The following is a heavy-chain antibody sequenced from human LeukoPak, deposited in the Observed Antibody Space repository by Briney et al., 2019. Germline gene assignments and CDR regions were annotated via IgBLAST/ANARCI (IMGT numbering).Heavy chain of an antibody. D-gene: IGHD3-22*01. CDR1: GGSFSGYY. J-gene: IGHJ4*02. CDR2: INHSGST. CDR3: AAYYYDSSGYFDY. Sequence: PSETLSLTCAVYGGSFSGYYWSWIRQPPGKGLEWIGEINHSGSTNYNPSLKSRVTISVDTSKNQFSLKLSSVTAADTAVYYCAAYYYDSSGYFDYWGQGTLVTASS. V-gene: IGHV4-34*01.